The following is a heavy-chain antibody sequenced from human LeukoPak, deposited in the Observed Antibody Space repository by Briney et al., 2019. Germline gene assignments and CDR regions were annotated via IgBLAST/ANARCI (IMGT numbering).Heavy chain of an antibody. Sequence: GSLRLSCAASGFTFSSYGMHWVRQAPGKGLEWVAVIWYDGSNKYYADSVKGRFTISRDNSKNTLYLQMNSLRAEDTAVYYCARGPYDRPYYGMDVWGQGTTVTVSS. D-gene: IGHD3-22*01. CDR1: GFTFSSYG. V-gene: IGHV3-33*01. CDR2: IWYDGSNK. J-gene: IGHJ6*02. CDR3: ARGPYDRPYYGMDV.